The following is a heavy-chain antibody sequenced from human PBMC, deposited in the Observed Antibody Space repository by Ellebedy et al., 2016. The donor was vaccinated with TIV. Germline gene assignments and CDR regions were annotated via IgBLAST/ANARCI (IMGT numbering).Heavy chain of an antibody. V-gene: IGHV1-2*02. J-gene: IGHJ4*02. D-gene: IGHD2-15*01. CDR1: GYTFTGYY. Sequence: AASVKVPCKASGYTFTGYYIHWVRQAPGQGLQWMGYINPSSGDTNYAQKFQGRVTMTRDTSITTAYMELSRLRSDDTAVYYCSRGAATYSPAYWGQGTLVTVSS. CDR3: SRGAATYSPAY. CDR2: INPSSGDT.